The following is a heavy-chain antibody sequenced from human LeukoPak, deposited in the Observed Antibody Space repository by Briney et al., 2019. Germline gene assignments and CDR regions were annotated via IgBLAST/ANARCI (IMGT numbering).Heavy chain of an antibody. CDR3: ARTRGDYFDY. CDR2: ITYDGSNT. Sequence: GTSLRLSCAASGFNFRTYAFHWVRQAPGKGPEWMAFITYDGSNTYYADSVKGRFTLSRDNSKDTLYLQMNSLRAEDTAVYYCARTRGDYFDYWGQGTLVTVSS. J-gene: IGHJ4*02. D-gene: IGHD2-15*01. CDR1: GFNFRTYA. V-gene: IGHV3-30*04.